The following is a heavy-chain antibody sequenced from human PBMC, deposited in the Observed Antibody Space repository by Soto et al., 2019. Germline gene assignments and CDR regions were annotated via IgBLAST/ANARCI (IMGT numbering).Heavy chain of an antibody. D-gene: IGHD3-16*01. J-gene: IGHJ4*02. CDR2: IKTDGSST. Sequence: EVQLVESGGGLVQPGESLRLSCAASGFTLSSRWMHWVRKAPGKGLVWVSRIKTDGSSTSYADSVKGRFTISRDNAKNTLYLQMNSLRAEDTAMYYCARDQDTFGQAVFDSWGQGTLVTVSS. CDR1: GFTLSSRW. V-gene: IGHV3-74*01. CDR3: ARDQDTFGQAVFDS.